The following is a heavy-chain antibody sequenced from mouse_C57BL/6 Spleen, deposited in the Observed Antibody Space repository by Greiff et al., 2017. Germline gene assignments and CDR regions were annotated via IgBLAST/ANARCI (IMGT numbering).Heavy chain of an antibody. J-gene: IGHJ2*02. CDR3: ARGNYDSPYLDD. Sequence: QVHVQQSGPELVKPGASVKISCKASGYAFSSSWMNWVKQRPGKGLEWIGRIYPGDGDTNYNGKFKGKATLTADKSSSTAYMQLSSLTSEDSAVYFCARGNYDSPYLDDWGQGTSLTVSS. V-gene: IGHV1-82*01. CDR2: IYPGDGDT. D-gene: IGHD2-12*01. CDR1: GYAFSSSW.